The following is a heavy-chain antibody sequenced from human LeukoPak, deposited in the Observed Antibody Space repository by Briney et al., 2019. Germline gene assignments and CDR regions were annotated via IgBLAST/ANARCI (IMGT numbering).Heavy chain of an antibody. CDR1: GGSISSSSYY. CDR3: ARHVPYYYDSSGFYNDY. CDR2: IYYSGST. V-gene: IGHV4-39*01. Sequence: PSETLSPTCTVSGGSISSSSYYWGWIRQPPGKRLGWIGSIYYSGSTHHNPSLKSRVTISVDTSKNQFSLKLSSVTAADTAVYYCARHVPYYYDSSGFYNDYWGQGTLVTVSS. J-gene: IGHJ4*02. D-gene: IGHD3-22*01.